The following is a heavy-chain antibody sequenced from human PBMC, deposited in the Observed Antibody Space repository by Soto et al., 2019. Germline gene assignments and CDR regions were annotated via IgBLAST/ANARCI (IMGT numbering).Heavy chain of an antibody. Sequence: QVQLVQSGAEVKKPGASVKVSCKASGYTFTSYGISWVRQAPGQGLEWMGWISAYNGNTNYAQKLQGRVTMTTDTSKSTAYMELRSLRSDDTAVYYCARDLTPFTLYLRFLEWSNWGHYYYMDVWGKGTTVTVSS. D-gene: IGHD3-3*01. CDR1: GYTFTSYG. V-gene: IGHV1-18*01. CDR3: ARDLTPFTLYLRFLEWSNWGHYYYMDV. J-gene: IGHJ6*03. CDR2: ISAYNGNT.